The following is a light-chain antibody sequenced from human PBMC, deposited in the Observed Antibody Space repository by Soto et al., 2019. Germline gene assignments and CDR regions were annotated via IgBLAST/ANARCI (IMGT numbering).Light chain of an antibody. CDR2: SAS. Sequence: EIVLTQSPGTLSLSPGERVTLSCRASQSVSCNYLAWYQQKPGQAPRLLIYSASSRATGIPDRFSGSGSGTDFTLTINRLEPEDFAVYYCQQYGGSPRVTFGGGTKVEIK. CDR1: QSVSCNY. J-gene: IGKJ4*01. V-gene: IGKV3-20*01. CDR3: QQYGGSPRVT.